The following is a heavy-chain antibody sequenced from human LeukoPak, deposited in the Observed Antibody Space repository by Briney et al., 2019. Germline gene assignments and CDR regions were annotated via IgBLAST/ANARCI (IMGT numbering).Heavy chain of an antibody. CDR3: ALNPRIYGDYSGPWDY. Sequence: SETLSLTCTVSGGSISSYYWSWIRQPAGKGLEWIGRIYTSGSTNYNPSLKSRVTMSVDTSKNQFSLKLSSVTAADTAVYYCALNPRIYGDYSGPWDYWGQGTLVTVSS. J-gene: IGHJ4*02. V-gene: IGHV4-4*07. D-gene: IGHD4-17*01. CDR2: IYTSGST. CDR1: GGSISSYY.